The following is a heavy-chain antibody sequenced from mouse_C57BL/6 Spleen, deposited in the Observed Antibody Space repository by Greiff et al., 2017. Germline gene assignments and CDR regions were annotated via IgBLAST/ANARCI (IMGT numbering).Heavy chain of an antibody. Sequence: VQLQQSGAELVRPGTSVKVSCKASGYAFTNYLIEWVKQRPGEGLEWIGVINPGSGGTNYNEKFKGKATLTADKSSSTAYMHLSSLTSEDSAVEFCARMYYGSSYDYWGQGTTRTVAS. V-gene: IGHV1-54*01. J-gene: IGHJ2*01. CDR3: ARMYYGSSYDY. CDR2: INPGSGGT. CDR1: GYAFTNYL. D-gene: IGHD1-1*01.